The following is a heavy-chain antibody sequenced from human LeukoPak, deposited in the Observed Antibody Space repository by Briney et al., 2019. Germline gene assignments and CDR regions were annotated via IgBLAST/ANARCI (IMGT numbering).Heavy chain of an antibody. CDR2: IRYDGSNK. D-gene: IGHD6-6*01. Sequence: PGGSLRLSCAASGFTFSSYGMHWVRKAPGKGLEWVAFIRYDGSNKYYADSVKGRFTISRDNSKNTLYLQMNSLRAEDTAVYYCAKERIAAHDYWGQGTLVTVSS. CDR3: AKERIAAHDY. V-gene: IGHV3-30*02. J-gene: IGHJ4*02. CDR1: GFTFSSYG.